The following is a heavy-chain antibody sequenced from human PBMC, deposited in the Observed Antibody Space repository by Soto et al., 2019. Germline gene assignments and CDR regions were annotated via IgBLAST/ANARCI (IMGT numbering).Heavy chain of an antibody. CDR2: ISAYNGNT. Sequence: QVQLVQSGAEVKKPGASVKVSCKASGYTFTSYAITWVRQAPGKGLGWVGWISAYNGNTNSAQKLQGRVTMTTDTSTSTAYMELRSLRSDDTAVYYCARDLGAGLVDYWGQGTLVTVSS. J-gene: IGHJ4*02. CDR1: GYTFTSYA. D-gene: IGHD6-19*01. V-gene: IGHV1-18*01. CDR3: ARDLGAGLVDY.